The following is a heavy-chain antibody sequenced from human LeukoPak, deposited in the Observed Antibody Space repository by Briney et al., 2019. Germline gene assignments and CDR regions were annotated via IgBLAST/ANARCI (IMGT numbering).Heavy chain of an antibody. CDR2: IIPILGIA. V-gene: IGHV1-69*04. CDR3: ARTYYYDSSGYVDY. Sequence: SVKVSCKASEGTFSSYAISWVRLAPGQGLEWMGRIIPILGIANYAQKFQGRVTITADKSTSTAYMELSSLRSEDTAVYYCARTYYYDSSGYVDYWGQGTLVTVSS. CDR1: EGTFSSYA. J-gene: IGHJ4*02. D-gene: IGHD3-22*01.